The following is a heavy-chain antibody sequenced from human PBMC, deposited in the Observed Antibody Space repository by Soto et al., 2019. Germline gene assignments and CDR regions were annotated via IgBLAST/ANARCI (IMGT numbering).Heavy chain of an antibody. D-gene: IGHD2-15*01. J-gene: IGHJ3*02. CDR2: INWNSGSI. CDR1: GFRFNAYA. Sequence: PGGSLRLSCAASGFRFNAYAMHWVRQAPGKGLEWVSGINWNSGSIGYADSVKGRFTISRDNAKNSLYLQMNSLGAEDTAVYYCARLYCSASSCYSVGAFDIRGQGTMVT. V-gene: IGHV3-9*01. CDR3: ARLYCSASSCYSVGAFDI.